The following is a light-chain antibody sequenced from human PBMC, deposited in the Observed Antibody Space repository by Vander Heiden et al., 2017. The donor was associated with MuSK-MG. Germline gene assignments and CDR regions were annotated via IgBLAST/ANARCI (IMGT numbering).Light chain of an antibody. Sequence: DVQMTQSPSTLSGPIGARVTITCRASQDIGTWLARHQVKPGNAPPDLIYKAPTSETGVPSRVSGSGSGTKFTLHINRPQYEDSANYYWQNYNSSPWTFGQGTRVEIQ. CDR3: QNYNSSPWT. V-gene: IGKV1-5*03. CDR2: KAP. J-gene: IGKJ1*01. CDR1: QDIGTW.